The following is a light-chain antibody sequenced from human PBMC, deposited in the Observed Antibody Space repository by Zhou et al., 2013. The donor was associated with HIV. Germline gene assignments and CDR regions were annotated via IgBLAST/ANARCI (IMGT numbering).Light chain of an antibody. Sequence: DIQMTQSPSALSASVGDRVTITCRASQGISDYLAWYQQRPGKVPKLLIYGATTLQSGVPSRFSGSGSGTDFTLTISSLQPEDVATYYCQHYYSYPFTFGPGTKVDIK. CDR1: QGISDY. CDR2: GAT. J-gene: IGKJ3*01. V-gene: IGKV1-27*01. CDR3: QHYYSYPFT.